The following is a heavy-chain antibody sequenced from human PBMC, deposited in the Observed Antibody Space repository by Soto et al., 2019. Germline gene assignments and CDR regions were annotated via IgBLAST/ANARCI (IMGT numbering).Heavy chain of an antibody. J-gene: IGHJ5*02. Sequence: QVQLVQSGAEVKKPGSSVKVSCKASGGTFSSYAISWVRQAPGQGLEWMGGIIPIFGTANYAQKFQGRVTLTADESPSTAYMGLSSLRSEDTAVYYCATSLGVVGAPGWFDPWGQGTLVTVSS. D-gene: IGHD1-26*01. CDR3: ATSLGVVGAPGWFDP. CDR1: GGTFSSYA. V-gene: IGHV1-69*12. CDR2: IIPIFGTA.